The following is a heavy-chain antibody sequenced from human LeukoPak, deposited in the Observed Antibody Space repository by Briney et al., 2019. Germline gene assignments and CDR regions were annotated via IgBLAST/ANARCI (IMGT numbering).Heavy chain of an antibody. D-gene: IGHD3-22*01. Sequence: GESLKISCKGSGYYFTSYWIGWVRQMPGKGLQWIGRIDPSDSYTNYSPSFQGHVTISADKSINAAYLQWSSLKASDTAIYYCARMGTSGYFSHFDYWGQGTLVTVSS. CDR2: IDPSDSYT. CDR3: ARMGTSGYFSHFDY. J-gene: IGHJ4*02. V-gene: IGHV5-10-1*01. CDR1: GYYFTSYW.